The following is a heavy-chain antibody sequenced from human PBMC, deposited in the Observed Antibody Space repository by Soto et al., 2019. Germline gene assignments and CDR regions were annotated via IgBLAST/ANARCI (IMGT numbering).Heavy chain of an antibody. V-gene: IGHV3-23*01. J-gene: IGHJ4*02. D-gene: IGHD4-4*01. CDR3: AKDSNKYSSSLRGRYFNY. Sequence: GGSLRLSCAASGFSFSSYGMSCNSTAPGKGLEWGSGISGGGSYTFYADSLKGRFTISRDNSKSTLLLQMNSMGAEDTAVYYCAKDSNKYSSSLRGRYFNYWGQGIGVTVS. CDR1: GFSFSSYG. CDR2: ISGGGSYT.